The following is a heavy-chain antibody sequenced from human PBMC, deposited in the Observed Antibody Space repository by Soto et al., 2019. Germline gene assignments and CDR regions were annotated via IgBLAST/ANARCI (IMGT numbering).Heavy chain of an antibody. CDR3: ARDGPVRTSNEPIVVVVADYYMDV. V-gene: IGHV3-7*01. CDR1: GFTFSSYW. Sequence: EVQLVESGGGLVQPGGSLRLSCAASGFTFSSYWMSWVRQAPGKGLEWVANIKQDGSEKYYVDSVKGRFTISRDNAKNSLYLQMNSLRAEDTAVYYCARDGPVRTSNEPIVVVVADYYMDVWGKGTTVTVSS. J-gene: IGHJ6*03. CDR2: IKQDGSEK. D-gene: IGHD2-15*01.